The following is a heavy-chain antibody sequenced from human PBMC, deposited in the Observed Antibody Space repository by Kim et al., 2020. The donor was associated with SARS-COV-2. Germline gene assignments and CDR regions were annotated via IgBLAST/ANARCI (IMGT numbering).Heavy chain of an antibody. CDR3: ARWSRPVDY. V-gene: IGHV4-34*01. CDR2: ST. D-gene: IGHD3-3*01. Sequence: STNYDPPRKGRSTISVDTSKNQLSRKLRSVTAADTAVYYCARWSRPVDYWGQGTLVTVSS. J-gene: IGHJ4*02.